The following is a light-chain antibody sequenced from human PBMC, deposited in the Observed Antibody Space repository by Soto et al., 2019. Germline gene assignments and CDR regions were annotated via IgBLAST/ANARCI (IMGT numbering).Light chain of an antibody. V-gene: IGKV1-5*01. Sequence: IQMTHSPSTLSASVGYTFTITCRASQSISVSLAWYEQKPGKAPNLLIYDASTLQGGVPSRLSGSGSGTEFPLTVTSIQPEDSATYFCQQYDKHSTFGQGTKVDIK. CDR2: DAS. CDR1: QSISVS. CDR3: QQYDKHST. J-gene: IGKJ1*01.